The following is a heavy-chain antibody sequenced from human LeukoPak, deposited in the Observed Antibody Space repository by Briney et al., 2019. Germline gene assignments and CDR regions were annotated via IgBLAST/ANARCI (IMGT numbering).Heavy chain of an antibody. J-gene: IGHJ3*02. CDR2: IYYSGST. V-gene: IGHV4-59*08. D-gene: IGHD2-2*01. CDR1: GGSISSYY. CDR3: ARSEYHDAFDI. Sequence: PSETLSLTCTVSGGSISSYYWSWIRQPPGKGLKWIGYIYYSGSTNYNPSLKSRVTISVDTSKNQFSLKLSSVTAADTAVYYCARSEYHDAFDIWGQGTMVTVSS.